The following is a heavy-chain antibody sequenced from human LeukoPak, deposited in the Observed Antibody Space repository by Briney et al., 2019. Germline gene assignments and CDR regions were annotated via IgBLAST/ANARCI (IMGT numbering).Heavy chain of an antibody. D-gene: IGHD3-22*01. CDR1: GGTFSSYA. V-gene: IGHV1-69*04. Sequence: ASVKVSCKASGGTFSSYAISWVRQAPGQGLEWMGRIIPILGIANYAQKFQGRVTITADKSTSTAYMELSSLRSEDTAVYYCASLYYYDSSGYLPDAFDIWGQGTMVTVSS. CDR3: ASLYYYDSSGYLPDAFDI. CDR2: IIPILGIA. J-gene: IGHJ3*02.